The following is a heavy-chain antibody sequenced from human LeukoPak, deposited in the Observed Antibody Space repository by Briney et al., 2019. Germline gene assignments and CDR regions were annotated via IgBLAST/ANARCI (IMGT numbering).Heavy chain of an antibody. J-gene: IGHJ4*02. D-gene: IGHD1-26*01. CDR2: IYHSGST. CDR3: ARPYSGRFDY. Sequence: SETLSLTCAVSGYSISSGYYWGWIRQPPGKGLEWIGSIYHSGSTYYNPSLESRATISVDTSKNQFSLKLSSVTAADTAVYYCARPYSGRFDYWGQGTLVTVSS. V-gene: IGHV4-38-2*01. CDR1: GYSISSGYY.